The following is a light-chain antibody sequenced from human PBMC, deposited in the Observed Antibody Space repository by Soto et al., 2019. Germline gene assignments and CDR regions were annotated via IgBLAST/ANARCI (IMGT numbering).Light chain of an antibody. J-gene: IGKJ5*01. CDR3: QQYDDLPIT. CDR2: DAS. CDR1: QSISRY. V-gene: IGKV1-33*01. Sequence: DIQMTQSPSTLSASVGDRVTITCRASQSISRYLNWYQQKPGKAPNLLIDDASNLATGVPSRFSGSGSGTHFTFTISSLQPEDVATYYCQQYDDLPITFGQGTRLEIK.